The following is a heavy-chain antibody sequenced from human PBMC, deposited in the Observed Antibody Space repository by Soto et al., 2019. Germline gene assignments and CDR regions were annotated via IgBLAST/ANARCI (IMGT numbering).Heavy chain of an antibody. D-gene: IGHD3-10*01. Sequence: PGESLKISCKGSGYSFTSYWIGWVRQMPGKGLEWMGIIYPGDSDTRYSPSFQGQVTISADKSISTAYLQWSSLEASDTAMYYCARMGGSGSYYYYYYYGMDVWGQGTTVTVSS. CDR2: IYPGDSDT. V-gene: IGHV5-51*01. J-gene: IGHJ6*02. CDR3: ARMGGSGSYYYYYYYGMDV. CDR1: GYSFTSYW.